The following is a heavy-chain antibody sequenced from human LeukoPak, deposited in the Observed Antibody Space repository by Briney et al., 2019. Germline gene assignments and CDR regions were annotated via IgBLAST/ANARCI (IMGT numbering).Heavy chain of an antibody. CDR3: ATGGGSIVVPATTGSGYLDY. CDR1: GFTFSSYA. J-gene: IGHJ4*02. D-gene: IGHD2-2*01. V-gene: IGHV3-23*01. Sequence: GGSLRLSCAASGFTFSSYAMSWVRQAPGKGLEWVSAISGSGGSTYYADSVKGRFTISRDNSKNTLYLQMNSLRAEDTAVYYCATGGGSIVVPATTGSGYLDYWGQGTLVTVSS. CDR2: ISGSGGST.